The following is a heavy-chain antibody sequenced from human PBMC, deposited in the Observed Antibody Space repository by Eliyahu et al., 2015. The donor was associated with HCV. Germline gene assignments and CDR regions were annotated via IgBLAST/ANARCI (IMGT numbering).Heavy chain of an antibody. CDR1: GGSISSGSYY. Sequence: QVQLQESGPGLVKPSQTLSLTCTVSGGSISSGSYYWSWIRQPAGKGLEWIGRIYTSGSTNYNPSLKSRVTISVDTSKNQFSLKLSSVTAADTAVYYCARVTYYYDSSGYYPYGMDVWGQGTTVTVSS. CDR3: ARVTYYYDSSGYYPYGMDV. D-gene: IGHD3-22*01. CDR2: IYTSGST. V-gene: IGHV4-61*02. J-gene: IGHJ6*02.